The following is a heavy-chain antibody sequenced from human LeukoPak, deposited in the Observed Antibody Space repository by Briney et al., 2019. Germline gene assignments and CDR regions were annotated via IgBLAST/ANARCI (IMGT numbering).Heavy chain of an antibody. CDR3: ARWVGGTWSGGSCFDY. CDR1: GFTFSTSA. CDR2: ISSRGGST. V-gene: IGHV3-23*01. D-gene: IGHD2-15*01. J-gene: IGHJ4*02. Sequence: PGGTLRLSCAASGFTFSTSALSWVRQAPGKGLEWVSCISSRGGSTYYADSVKGRFTISRDNAKNSLYLQMNSLRAEDTAVYYCARWVGGTWSGGSCFDYWGQGTLVTVSS.